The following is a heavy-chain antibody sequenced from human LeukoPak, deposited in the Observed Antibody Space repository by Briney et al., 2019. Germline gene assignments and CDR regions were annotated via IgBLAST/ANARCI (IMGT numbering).Heavy chain of an antibody. CDR3: ARDPPYCSSTSCYTGSEYFQH. J-gene: IGHJ1*01. V-gene: IGHV1-18*01. D-gene: IGHD2-2*02. CDR2: ISAYNGNT. CDR1: GYTFTSYG. Sequence: ASVKVSCKASGYTFTSYGISRVRQAPGQGLEWMGWISAYNGNTNYAQKLQGRVTMTTDTSTSTAYMELRSLRSDDTAVYYCARDPPYCSSTSCYTGSEYFQHWGQGTLVTVSS.